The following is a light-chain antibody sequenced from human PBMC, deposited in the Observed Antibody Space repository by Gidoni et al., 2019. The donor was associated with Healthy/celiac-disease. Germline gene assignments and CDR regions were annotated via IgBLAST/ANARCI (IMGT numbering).Light chain of an antibody. J-gene: IGKJ1*01. CDR1: QTPVYSDGNTY. CDR2: QVS. V-gene: IGKV2-30*01. CDR3: MQGAHWPWT. Sequence: VVLTQSPLSLPVTLGQPASISCRSSQTPVYSDGNTYLNWFQQRPGQAPRPLIYQVSNRDSGVPDRFSGSGSGTDFTLKISRVEAEDVGVYYCMQGAHWPWTFGQGTKVEIK.